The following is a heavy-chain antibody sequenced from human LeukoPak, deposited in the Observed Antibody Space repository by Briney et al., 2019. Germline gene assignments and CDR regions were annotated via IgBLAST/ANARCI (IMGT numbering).Heavy chain of an antibody. D-gene: IGHD4-17*01. J-gene: IGHJ6*02. CDR2: INYAGSV. CDR1: GESYSGYY. Sequence: PSETLSLTCSVNGESYSGYYWSWIRQSPGKGLEWIGDINYAGSVDYNPSLKSRVFISLDRSKNHFFLNLTSVTAADTAVYYARDYGVDQRYFGMDVWGQGTTVTISS. V-gene: IGHV4-34*01. CDR3: ARDYGVDQRYFGMDV.